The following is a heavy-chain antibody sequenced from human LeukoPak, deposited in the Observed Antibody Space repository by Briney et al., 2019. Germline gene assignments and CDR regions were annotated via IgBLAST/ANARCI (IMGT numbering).Heavy chain of an antibody. CDR2: ISWDGGST. J-gene: IGHJ4*02. Sequence: PGGSLRLSCAASGFTFDDYAMHWVRQAPGKGLEWVSLISWDGGSTYYADSVKGRFTISRDNSKNSLYLQMNSLRAEDTALYYCAKDYCSSTSCHEYQPDYWGQGTLVTVSS. V-gene: IGHV3-43D*03. CDR3: AKDYCSSTSCHEYQPDY. D-gene: IGHD2-2*01. CDR1: GFTFDDYA.